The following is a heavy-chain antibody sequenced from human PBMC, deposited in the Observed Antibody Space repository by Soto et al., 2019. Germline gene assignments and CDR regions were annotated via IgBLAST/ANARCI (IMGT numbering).Heavy chain of an antibody. V-gene: IGHV3-23*01. Sequence: HPVGSLRLSCVASGVTFSSYAMSWLRQAPGKGLEWVSALSGSGGSTYYADSVEGRFTISRDNSKNTLYLQMNSLRAEDTAVYYCAKDWLLTMVRGVITQIDYWGQGALVTVSS. D-gene: IGHD3-10*01. CDR3: AKDWLLTMVRGVITQIDY. J-gene: IGHJ4*02. CDR2: LSGSGGST. CDR1: GVTFSSYA.